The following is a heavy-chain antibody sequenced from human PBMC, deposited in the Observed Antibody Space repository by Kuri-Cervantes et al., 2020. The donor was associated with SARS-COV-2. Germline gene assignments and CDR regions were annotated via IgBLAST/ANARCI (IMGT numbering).Heavy chain of an antibody. J-gene: IGHJ4*02. CDR1: GYTFTSYY. Sequence: ASVKVSCKASGYTFTSYYMHWVRQAPGQGLEWMGIINPSGGSTSYAQKLQGRVTMTRDTSTSTVYMELSSLRSEDTAVYYCARDPLLIAAAGSYFDYWGQGTLVTVSS. D-gene: IGHD6-13*01. CDR2: INPSGGST. V-gene: IGHV1-46*01. CDR3: ARDPLLIAAAGSYFDY.